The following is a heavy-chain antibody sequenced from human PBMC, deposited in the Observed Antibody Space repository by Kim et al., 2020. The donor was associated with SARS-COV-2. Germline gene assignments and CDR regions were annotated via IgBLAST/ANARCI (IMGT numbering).Heavy chain of an antibody. V-gene: IGHV4-39*01. CDR2: FYTGGTT. Sequence: SETLSLTCSVSGVSVTSDSHYWTWLRQAPGKGLQWIGTFYTGGTTYYNPSLRGQVSLSVETSTNQFSLSLTSVTAADTAVYYCALRYGWGSPLNTWGQGT. J-gene: IGHJ5*02. CDR3: ALRYGWGSPLNT. D-gene: IGHD3-10*01. CDR1: GVSVTSDSHY.